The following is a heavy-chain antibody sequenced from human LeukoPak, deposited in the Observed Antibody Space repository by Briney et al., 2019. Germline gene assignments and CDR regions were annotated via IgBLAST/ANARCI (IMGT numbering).Heavy chain of an antibody. Sequence: GGSLRLSCAASGFTFSSYGMSWVRQAPGKGLEWVSAISGSGGSTYYADSVKGRFTISRDNSKNTLYLQMHSLRAEDTAVYYCAKDLTTVTTYFDYWGQGTLVTVSS. J-gene: IGHJ4*02. CDR3: AKDLTTVTTYFDY. CDR1: GFTFSSYG. V-gene: IGHV3-23*01. D-gene: IGHD4-17*01. CDR2: ISGSGGST.